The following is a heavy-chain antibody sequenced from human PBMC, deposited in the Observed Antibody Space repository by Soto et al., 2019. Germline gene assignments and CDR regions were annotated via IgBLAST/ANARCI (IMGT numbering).Heavy chain of an antibody. CDR3: AGGLQYFASLGFDY. D-gene: IGHD3-9*01. CDR2: ISSSSSTI. J-gene: IGHJ4*02. Sequence: LSLSCAASGFTFSSYSMNWVRQAPGKGLEWVSYISSSSSTIYYADSVKGRFTISRDNAKNSLYLQMNSLRAEDTAVYYCAGGLQYFASLGFDYWGQGTQVTVSS. V-gene: IGHV3-48*01. CDR1: GFTFSSYS.